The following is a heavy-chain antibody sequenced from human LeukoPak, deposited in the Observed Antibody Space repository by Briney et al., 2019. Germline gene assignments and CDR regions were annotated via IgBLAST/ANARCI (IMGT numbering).Heavy chain of an antibody. CDR3: ARPMVRGQEYFQH. J-gene: IGHJ1*01. D-gene: IGHD3-10*01. CDR1: GGSFSGYY. V-gene: IGHV4-34*01. Sequence: SETLSLTCAVYGGSFSGYYWSWLRQPPGKGLEWIGEINHSGSTNYNPSLKSRVTISVDTSKNQFSLKLSSVTAADTAVYYCARPMVRGQEYFQHWGQGTLVTVSS. CDR2: INHSGST.